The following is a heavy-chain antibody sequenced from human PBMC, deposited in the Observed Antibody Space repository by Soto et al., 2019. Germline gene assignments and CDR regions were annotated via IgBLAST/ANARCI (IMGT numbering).Heavy chain of an antibody. D-gene: IGHD3-3*01. Sequence: EVQLVESGGGLVQPGRSLRLSCAASGFTFDDYAMHWVRQAPGKGLEWVSGISWNSGSIGYADSVKGRFTISRDNAKNSLYLQMNSLRAEDTALYYCAKVLSAGGRFLEWTASMDVWGKGTTVTVSS. CDR1: GFTFDDYA. V-gene: IGHV3-9*01. CDR3: AKVLSAGGRFLEWTASMDV. J-gene: IGHJ6*03. CDR2: ISWNSGSI.